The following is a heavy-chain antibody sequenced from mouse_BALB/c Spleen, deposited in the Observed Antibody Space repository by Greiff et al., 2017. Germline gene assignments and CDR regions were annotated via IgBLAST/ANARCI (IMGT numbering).Heavy chain of an antibody. CDR3: ARAHYGFDWYFDV. J-gene: IGHJ1*01. D-gene: IGHD2-2*01. CDR1: GFSLTGYG. CDR2: IWGDGST. Sequence: VQLVESGPGLVAPSQSLSITCTVSGFSLTGYGVNWVRQPPGKGLEWLGMIWGDGSTDYNSALKSRLSISKDNSKSQVFLKMNSLQTDDTARYYCARAHYGFDWYFDVWGAGTTVTVSS. V-gene: IGHV2-6-7*01.